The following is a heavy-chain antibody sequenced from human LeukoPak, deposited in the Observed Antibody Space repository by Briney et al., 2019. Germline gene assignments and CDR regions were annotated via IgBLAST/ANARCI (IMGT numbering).Heavy chain of an antibody. CDR2: IYHSGST. Sequence: SGTLSLTCAVSGGSISSSNWWSWVRQPPGKGLEWIGEIYHSGSTNYNPSLKSRVTISVDKSKNQFSLKLSSVTAADTAVYYCARVSRSLGIAAAGRRNFQHWGQGTLVTVSS. CDR1: GGSISSSNW. D-gene: IGHD6-13*01. CDR3: ARVSRSLGIAAAGRRNFQH. J-gene: IGHJ1*01. V-gene: IGHV4-4*02.